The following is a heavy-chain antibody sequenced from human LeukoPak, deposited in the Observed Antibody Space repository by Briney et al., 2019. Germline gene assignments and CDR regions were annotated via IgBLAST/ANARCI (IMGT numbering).Heavy chain of an antibody. V-gene: IGHV1-2*02. D-gene: IGHD5-12*01. J-gene: IGHJ5*02. CDR2: INPNSGGT. CDR1: GYTFTTYY. CDR3: ARDPLRRGGYDPRFDP. Sequence: GASVKVSCKTSGYTFTTYYIHWMRQAPGQGLEWMGWINPNSGGTNYAQKFQGRVTMTRDTSISTAYMELSRLRSDDTAVYYCARDPLRRGGYDPRFDPWGQGTLVTVSS.